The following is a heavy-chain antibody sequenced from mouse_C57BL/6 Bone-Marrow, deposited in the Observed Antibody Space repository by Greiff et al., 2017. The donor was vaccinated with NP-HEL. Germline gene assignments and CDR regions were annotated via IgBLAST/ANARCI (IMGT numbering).Heavy chain of an antibody. V-gene: IGHV1-7*01. CDR1: GYTFTSYW. CDR3: PRSLITTVVANWYFDV. CDR2: INPSSGYT. J-gene: IGHJ1*03. Sequence: QVQLKESGAELAKPGASVKLSCKASGYTFTSYWMHWVKQRPGQGLEWIGYINPSSGYTKYNQKFKDKATLTADKSSSTAYMQLSSLTHEDSAVYYCPRSLITTVVANWYFDVWGTGTTVTVSS. D-gene: IGHD1-1*01.